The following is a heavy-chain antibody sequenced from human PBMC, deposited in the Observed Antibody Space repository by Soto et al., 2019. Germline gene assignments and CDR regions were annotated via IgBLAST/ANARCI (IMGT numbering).Heavy chain of an antibody. CDR1: GFTFSNYA. J-gene: IGHJ3*01. CDR2: ISGGGGST. D-gene: IGHD2-21*02. CDR3: AKGFIVVVTVLRPDDAFDV. Sequence: EVQLLESGGGLVQPGGSLRLSCAASGFTFSNYAINWVRLAPGKGLEWVSGISGGGGSTYYADSVKGRFTIFRDTSKNTVFLQQNSLRADDTAVYYCAKGFIVVVTVLRPDDAFDVWGQGTMVTVSS. V-gene: IGHV3-23*01.